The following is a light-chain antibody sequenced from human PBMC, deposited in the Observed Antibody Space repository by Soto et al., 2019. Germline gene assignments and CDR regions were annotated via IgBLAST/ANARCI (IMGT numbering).Light chain of an antibody. V-gene: IGKV3-11*01. CDR2: TAT. J-gene: IGKJ5*01. Sequence: EIVLTQSPATLSLSPGERATLSCRASQSVSSYLAWYQQKPGQAPRLLIYTATSRATGIPDRFSGSGSGTDFTLTISRLEPEDFAVYYCQQRNSWPPTFTFGQGTRLEIK. CDR3: QQRNSWPPTFT. CDR1: QSVSSY.